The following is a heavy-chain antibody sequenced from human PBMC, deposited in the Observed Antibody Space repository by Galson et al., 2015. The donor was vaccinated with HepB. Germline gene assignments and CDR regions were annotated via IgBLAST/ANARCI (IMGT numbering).Heavy chain of an antibody. D-gene: IGHD3-22*01. J-gene: IGHJ3*02. CDR1: GGSISSGGYY. CDR2: IYHSGST. CDR3: ASRQFYYDSSGYRVDAFDI. Sequence: TLSLTCTVSGGSISSGGYYWSWIRQHPGKGLEWIGYIYHSGSTYYNPSLKSRGTISADTSKNQFSLKLSSVTAADTAVYYCASRQFYYDSSGYRVDAFDIWGQGTMVTVSS. V-gene: IGHV4-31*03.